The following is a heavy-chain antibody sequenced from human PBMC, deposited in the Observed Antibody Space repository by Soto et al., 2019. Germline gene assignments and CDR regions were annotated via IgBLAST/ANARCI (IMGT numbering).Heavy chain of an antibody. J-gene: IGHJ6*03. CDR2: ITWNSGTI. D-gene: IGHD3-3*01. CDR1: GFTFDDYA. Sequence: EVQLVESGGGLVQPGRSLRLSCAASGFTFDDYAMHWVRQAPGRGLEWVSSITWNSGTIDYADSVKGRFTISRDNAKNSLYLQMNSLRAADTALYYCTNSWRLYFMDVWGKGTTVTVSS. V-gene: IGHV3-9*01. CDR3: TNSWRLYFMDV.